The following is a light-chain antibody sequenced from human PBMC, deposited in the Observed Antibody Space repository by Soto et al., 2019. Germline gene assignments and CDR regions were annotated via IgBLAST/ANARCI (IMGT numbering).Light chain of an antibody. CDR2: EVS. J-gene: IGLJ2*01. V-gene: IGLV2-8*01. CDR3: SSYAGRNNLV. CDR1: SSDVGGYNY. Sequence: QSVLTLPPSASGSPGQSVTISCTGTSSDVGGYNYVSWYQQHPGKAPKLMIYEVSKRPSGVPDRFSGSKSGNTASLTVSGLQAEDEADYYCSSYAGRNNLVFGGGTKVTVL.